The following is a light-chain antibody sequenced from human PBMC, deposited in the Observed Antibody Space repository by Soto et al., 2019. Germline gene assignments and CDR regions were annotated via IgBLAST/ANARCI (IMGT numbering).Light chain of an antibody. CDR1: QGIRND. CDR2: AAS. Sequence: AIQMTQSPSSLSASVGDRVTITCRASQGIRNDLGWYQQKPGKAPRLLIYAASSLQSGVPSRFSGSGSGTVFTLTITSLQPEDFATYYCLQDYNYPLTFGGGTKVDIK. J-gene: IGKJ4*01. V-gene: IGKV1-6*01. CDR3: LQDYNYPLT.